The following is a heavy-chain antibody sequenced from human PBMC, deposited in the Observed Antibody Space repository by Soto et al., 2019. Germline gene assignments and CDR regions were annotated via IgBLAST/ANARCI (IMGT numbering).Heavy chain of an antibody. J-gene: IGHJ4*02. CDR1: GFTFNAYW. CDR2: INQDGSEK. CDR3: SRVSRGAAGGSW. Sequence: EVHLVESGGGLVQPGGSLTLSCAASGFTFNAYWMIWARQIPGKGLEWLAKINQDGSEKNYVESVRGRFSISRDNAKNSVYAQMGSLRDEDAAVYFCSRVSRGAAGGSWGGQGTRVTVSS. D-gene: IGHD6-25*01. V-gene: IGHV3-7*03.